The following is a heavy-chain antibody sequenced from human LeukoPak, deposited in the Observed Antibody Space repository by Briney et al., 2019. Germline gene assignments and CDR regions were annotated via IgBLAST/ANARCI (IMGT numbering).Heavy chain of an antibody. V-gene: IGHV3-7*01. Sequence: GSLGLSCAASGFTFISYWMSWVRQAPGKGLEWVANIKQDGSEKYYVDSVKGRFTISRDNAKTSLYLQMNSLRAEDTAVYYCARDRAMIVVEPDYWGQGTLVTVSS. CDR1: GFTFISYW. J-gene: IGHJ4*02. CDR3: ARDRAMIVVEPDY. CDR2: IKQDGSEK. D-gene: IGHD3-22*01.